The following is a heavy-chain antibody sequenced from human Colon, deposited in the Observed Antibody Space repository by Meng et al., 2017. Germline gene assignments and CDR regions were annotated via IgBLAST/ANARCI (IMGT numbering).Heavy chain of an antibody. CDR1: GITFGSHS. CDR2: ISSGSGYI. Sequence: GGSLRLSCAASGITFGSHSMNWVRQAPGKGLEWVSYISSGSGYIYYADSLKGRITVSRDNAKNSLYLQINSLRAEDTAVYYWARGYSSAWGYFDYWGQGSPVTVSS. J-gene: IGHJ4*02. V-gene: IGHV3-21*01. CDR3: ARGYSSAWGYFDY. D-gene: IGHD6-25*01.